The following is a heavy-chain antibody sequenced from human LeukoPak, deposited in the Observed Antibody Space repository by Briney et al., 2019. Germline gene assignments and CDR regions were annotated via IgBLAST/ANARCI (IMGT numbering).Heavy chain of an antibody. Sequence: HPGGSLRLSCAASGFTFSSYWMHWVRQAPGKGLVWVSRINSDGSSTSYADSVKGRFTISRDNAKNTLYLQMNSLRAEDTAVYYCARETAAAGTWGHYYYYTDVWGKGTTVTVSS. CDR2: INSDGSST. CDR1: GFTFSSYW. V-gene: IGHV3-74*01. CDR3: ARETAAAGTWGHYYYYTDV. D-gene: IGHD6-13*01. J-gene: IGHJ6*03.